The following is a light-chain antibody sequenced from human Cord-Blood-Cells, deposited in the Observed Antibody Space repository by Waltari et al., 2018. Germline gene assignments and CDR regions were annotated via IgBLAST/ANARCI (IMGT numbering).Light chain of an antibody. CDR1: SSDVGRYNL. Sequence: QSALTQPASVSGSPGQSITISCTGTSSDVGRYNLVSWHQQHQGKAPRPTIYEGSKRPSGVSHRFSGSKSGNTASLTIAGLQAEDEADYYCCSYAGSSTYVVGTGTKVTVL. CDR3: CSYAGSSTYV. J-gene: IGLJ1*01. V-gene: IGLV2-23*01. CDR2: EGS.